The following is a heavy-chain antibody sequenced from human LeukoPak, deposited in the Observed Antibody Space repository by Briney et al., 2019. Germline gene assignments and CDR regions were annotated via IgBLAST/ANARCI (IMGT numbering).Heavy chain of an antibody. V-gene: IGHV1-46*01. D-gene: IGHD1-26*01. CDR2: INPSGSST. J-gene: IGHJ4*02. CDR1: GYSFTSHY. CDR3: ARGQWELADFDY. Sequence: ASVKVSCKASGYSFTSHYMHLVRQAPGQGLEWLGLINPSGSSTLYAQKFQGRVTMTRDMSTTTDYMELSSLRSEDTAVYYCARGQWELADFDYWGQGTLVTVSS.